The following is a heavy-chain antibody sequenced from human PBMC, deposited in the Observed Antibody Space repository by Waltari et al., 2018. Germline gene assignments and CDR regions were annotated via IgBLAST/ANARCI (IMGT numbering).Heavy chain of an antibody. J-gene: IGHJ4*02. V-gene: IGHV4-39*07. CDR3: ARGYDRSGYYVV. CDR1: GGSISSSSYY. D-gene: IGHD3-22*01. Sequence: QLQLQESGPGLVKPSETLSLTCTVSGGSISSSSYYRGWIRQPPGKGLEWIGSIYYSGRTYYKPSLKSRVTISVDTSKNQFSLKLSSVTAADTAVYYCARGYDRSGYYVVWGQGTLVTVSS. CDR2: IYYSGRT.